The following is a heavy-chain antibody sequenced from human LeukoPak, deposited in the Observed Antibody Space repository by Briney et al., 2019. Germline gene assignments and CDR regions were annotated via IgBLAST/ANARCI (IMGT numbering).Heavy chain of an antibody. V-gene: IGHV4-38-2*02. J-gene: IGHJ5*02. D-gene: IGHD5-12*01. CDR1: GYSISSGYY. CDR3: ARGMAAAYDYNWFDP. CDR2: ISASGST. Sequence: PSETLSLTCTVSGYSISSGYYWGWIRQPAGKGLEWIGRISASGSTRYNPSLKSRVTMSVDTSKNQFSLKLNSVTAMDTAVYFCARGMAAAYDYNWFDPWGQGTLVTVSS.